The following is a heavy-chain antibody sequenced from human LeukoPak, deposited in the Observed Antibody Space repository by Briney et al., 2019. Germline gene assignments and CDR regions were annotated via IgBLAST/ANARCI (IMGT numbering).Heavy chain of an antibody. Sequence: GASVKVSCKASDYTFTSYGISWVRQAPGQGREWMGWISTYNGNTNYAQKFQGRVTITADKSTSTAYMELSSLRSEDTAVYYCARVRAMDYYDRSACPPAKNDDGFEIWGQGTMVAVSS. CDR1: DYTFTSYG. CDR3: ARVRAMDYYDRSACPPAKNDDGFEI. V-gene: IGHV1-18*01. J-gene: IGHJ3*02. CDR2: ISTYNGNT. D-gene: IGHD3-22*01.